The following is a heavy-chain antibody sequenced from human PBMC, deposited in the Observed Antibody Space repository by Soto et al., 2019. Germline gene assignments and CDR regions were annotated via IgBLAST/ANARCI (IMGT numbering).Heavy chain of an antibody. CDR2: IYYSGST. CDR1: GGSISSGDYY. V-gene: IGHV4-30-4*01. J-gene: IGHJ5*02. D-gene: IGHD3-22*01. CDR3: ARGYYDSRSFWFDP. Sequence: PSETLSLTCTVSGGSISSGDYYWSWIRQPPGKGLEWIGYIYYSGSTYYNPSLKSRVTISVDTSKNQFSLKLSSVTAADTAVYYCARGYYDSRSFWFDPWGQGTLVTVSS.